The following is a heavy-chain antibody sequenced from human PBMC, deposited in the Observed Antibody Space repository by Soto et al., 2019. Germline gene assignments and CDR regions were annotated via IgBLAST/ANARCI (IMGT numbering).Heavy chain of an antibody. D-gene: IGHD3-9*01. CDR2: INHSGST. J-gene: IGHJ5*02. CDR3: ARGRPSFDILTGYYLIGWFDP. Sequence: SKTLSLTCAVYGGSFSGYYWSWIRQPPGKGLEWIGEINHSGSTNYNPPLKSRVTISVDTSKNQFSLKLSSVTAADTAVYYCARGRPSFDILTGYYLIGWFDPWGQGTLVTVS. V-gene: IGHV4-34*01. CDR1: GGSFSGYY.